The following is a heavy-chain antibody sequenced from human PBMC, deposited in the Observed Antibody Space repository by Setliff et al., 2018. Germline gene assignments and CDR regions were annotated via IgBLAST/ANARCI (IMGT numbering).Heavy chain of an antibody. V-gene: IGHV4-34*01. CDR1: GGSFDTFN. J-gene: IGHJ3*02. Sequence: PSETLSLTCNVYGGSFDTFNWSWIRQPPGKGLEWVGEINQSGSGDYNPSFKGRVTISVDTYKKQFSLTLTSVTAADTALYYCRQAVVGRDVFDIWGPGKVVTVSS. D-gene: IGHD1-1*01. CDR3: RQAVVGRDVFDI. CDR2: INQSGSG.